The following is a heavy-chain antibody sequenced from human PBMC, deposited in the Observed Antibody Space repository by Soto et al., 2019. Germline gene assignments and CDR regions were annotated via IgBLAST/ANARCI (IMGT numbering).Heavy chain of an antibody. CDR1: GFTFSSYG. Sequence: QVQLVESGGGVVQPGRSLRLSCAASGFTFSSYGMHWVRQAPGKGLEWVAVISHDGSNKYYADYVKGRFTISRDNSKNTLYLRMNSLRAEATAVYYCAKGDIVLVPAAVIGYFDYWGQGTLVTGSS. CDR2: ISHDGSNK. J-gene: IGHJ4*02. D-gene: IGHD2-2*01. CDR3: AKGDIVLVPAAVIGYFDY. V-gene: IGHV3-30*18.